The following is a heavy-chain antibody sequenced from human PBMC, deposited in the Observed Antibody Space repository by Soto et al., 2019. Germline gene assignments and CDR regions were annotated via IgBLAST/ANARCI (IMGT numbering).Heavy chain of an antibody. D-gene: IGHD3-22*01. Sequence: EVQLVESGGGLVQPGGSLRLSCAASGFTFSSYSVNWVRQAPGKGLEWVSYMSSSSSTIYYADSVKGRFTISRDNAKNSLYLQMNSLRAEDTAVYYCARGAYYYDSSGLSYWGQGTLVTVSS. J-gene: IGHJ4*02. CDR3: ARGAYYYDSSGLSY. CDR2: MSSSSSTI. CDR1: GFTFSSYS. V-gene: IGHV3-48*01.